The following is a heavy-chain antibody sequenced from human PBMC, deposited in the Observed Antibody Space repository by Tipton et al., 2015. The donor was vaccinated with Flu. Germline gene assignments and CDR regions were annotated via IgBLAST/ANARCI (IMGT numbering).Heavy chain of an antibody. CDR1: GYSISSGYY. V-gene: IGHV4-38-2*01. Sequence: LSLTCAVSGYSISSGYYWGWIRQPPGKGLEWIGSIYHSGSTYYNPSLKSRVTISVDTSKNQFSLKLSSVTAADTAVYYCARAPSSSGWYKSQDAFDIWGQGTMVTVSS. CDR3: ARAPSSSGWYKSQDAFDI. CDR2: IYHSGST. J-gene: IGHJ3*02. D-gene: IGHD6-19*01.